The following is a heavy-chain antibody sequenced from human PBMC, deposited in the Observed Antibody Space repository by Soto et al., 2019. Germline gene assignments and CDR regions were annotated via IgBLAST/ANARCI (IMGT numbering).Heavy chain of an antibody. V-gene: IGHV3-49*03. Sequence: GGSLRLSCTASGFTFGDYAMSWFRQAPGKGLEWVGFIRSKAYGGTTEYAASVKGRFTISRDDSKSIAYLQMNSLKTEDTAVYYCTRESDFWSGYPSIYWGQGTLVTVSS. CDR2: IRSKAYGGTT. CDR1: GFTFGDYA. J-gene: IGHJ4*02. D-gene: IGHD3-3*01. CDR3: TRESDFWSGYPSIY.